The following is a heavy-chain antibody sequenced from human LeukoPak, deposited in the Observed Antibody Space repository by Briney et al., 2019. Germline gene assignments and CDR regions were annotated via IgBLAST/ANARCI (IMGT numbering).Heavy chain of an antibody. D-gene: IGHD5-12*01. CDR1: GFTLTKYN. J-gene: IGHJ6*03. CDR2: ITSSGTYT. CDR3: ARDPYSGNYGAYYYYYMDV. V-gene: IGHV3-21*01. Sequence: GGSLRLSCGAWGFTLTKYNMNGVRQAPGKAMEGVSSITSSGTYTFYADSVKGRFTISRDNAKNSLFLQMHSLRPEDTAVYFCARDPYSGNYGAYYYYYMDVWGKGTTVTISS.